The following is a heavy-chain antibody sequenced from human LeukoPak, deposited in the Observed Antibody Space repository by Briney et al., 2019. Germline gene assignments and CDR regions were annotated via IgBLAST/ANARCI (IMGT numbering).Heavy chain of an antibody. V-gene: IGHV3-23*01. CDR2: ISGSGGST. J-gene: IGHJ3*02. CDR1: GFTFSTSA. D-gene: IGHD2-2*01. Sequence: GGSLRLSCAASGFTFSTSAMNWVRQAPGKGLEWVSAISGSGGSTYYADSMKGRFTISRDNSKNTLYLQMNSLRAEDTAVYYCAKGDRIVVVPAANAFDIWGQGTMVTVSS. CDR3: AKGDRIVVVPAANAFDI.